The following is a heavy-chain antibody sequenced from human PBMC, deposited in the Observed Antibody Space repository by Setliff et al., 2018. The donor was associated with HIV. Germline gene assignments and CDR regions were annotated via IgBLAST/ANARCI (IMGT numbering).Heavy chain of an antibody. Sequence: PSETLSLTCTVSGGSSSSSSFYWGWIRQPPGKGLEWIGTIYRSGSTYYNPSLRSRVTISVDTSKNQFYLNLNSVTDADTALYYCARHKDSDYVWGSYRPDGFDIWGQGTTVTVSS. J-gene: IGHJ3*02. D-gene: IGHD3-16*02. CDR3: ARHKDSDYVWGSYRPDGFDI. CDR1: GGSSSSSSFY. V-gene: IGHV4-39*01. CDR2: IYRSGST.